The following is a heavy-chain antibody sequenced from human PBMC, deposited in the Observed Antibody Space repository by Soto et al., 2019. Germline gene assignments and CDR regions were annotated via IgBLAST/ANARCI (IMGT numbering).Heavy chain of an antibody. D-gene: IGHD6-13*01. CDR3: ACIAAAGNLNWFDP. Sequence: SETLSLTCTVSGGSISSYYWSWIRQPPGKGLEWIGEINHSGSTNYNPSLKSRVTISVDTSKNQFSLKLSSVTAADTAVYYCACIAAAGNLNWFDPWGQGTLVTVSS. CDR2: INHSGST. V-gene: IGHV4-34*01. CDR1: GGSISSYY. J-gene: IGHJ5*02.